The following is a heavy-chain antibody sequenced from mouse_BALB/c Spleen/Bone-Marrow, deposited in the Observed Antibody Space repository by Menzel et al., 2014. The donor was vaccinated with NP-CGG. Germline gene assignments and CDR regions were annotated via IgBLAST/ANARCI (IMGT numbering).Heavy chain of an antibody. CDR1: GFNIKDTY. Sequence: VQLQQSGAEPVKPGASVKLSCTASGFNIKDTYMHWVKQRPEQGLEWIGRIDPANGNTKYDPKFQGKATITADTSSNTAYLQLSSLTPEDTAVYYCARYRLGTYFDYWGQGTTLTVSS. J-gene: IGHJ2*01. CDR3: ARYRLGTYFDY. D-gene: IGHD1-2*01. V-gene: IGHV14-3*02. CDR2: IDPANGNT.